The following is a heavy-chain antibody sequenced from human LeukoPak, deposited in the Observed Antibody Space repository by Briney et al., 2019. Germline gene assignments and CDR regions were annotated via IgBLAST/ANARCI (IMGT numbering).Heavy chain of an antibody. J-gene: IGHJ4*02. CDR3: ARNSYDSSGYYVY. V-gene: IGHV3-7*01. CDR2: IKQDGSEK. Sequence: GGSLRLSCAASGFTFNRFWMSWVRQAPGKGLEWVANIKQDGSEKLYVDSVKGRFTISRDNAKNSLYLQKNSLRAEDTAVYYCARNSYDSSGYYVYWGQGTLVTVSS. CDR1: GFTFNRFW. D-gene: IGHD3-22*01.